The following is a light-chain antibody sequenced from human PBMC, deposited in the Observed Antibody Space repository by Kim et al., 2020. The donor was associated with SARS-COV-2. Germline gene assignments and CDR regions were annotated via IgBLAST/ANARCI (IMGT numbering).Light chain of an antibody. CDR1: SSNIGAGYD. CDR3: QSYDSSLSGHYV. CDR2: GNS. V-gene: IGLV1-40*01. Sequence: VTLACTGSSSNIGAGYDVHWYQQLPGTAPKLLIYGNSNRPSGVPDRFSGSKSGTSASLAITGLQAEDEADYYCQSYDSSLSGHYVFGTGTKVTVL. J-gene: IGLJ1*01.